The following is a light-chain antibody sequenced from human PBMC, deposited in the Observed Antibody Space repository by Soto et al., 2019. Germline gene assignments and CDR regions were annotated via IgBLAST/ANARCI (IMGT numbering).Light chain of an antibody. CDR2: WAS. CDR1: QSVLYSSNNQNF. J-gene: IGKJ1*01. CDR3: QQYFTRPPWT. Sequence: DVVMTQSPDSLAVSLGERATINCKSSQSVLYSSNNQNFLAWYQQKPGQPPKLLIYWASTRESGVPDRFSGSGSGTDFTLTISSLQAEDVAVYYCQQYFTRPPWTFGQGTKVEIK. V-gene: IGKV4-1*01.